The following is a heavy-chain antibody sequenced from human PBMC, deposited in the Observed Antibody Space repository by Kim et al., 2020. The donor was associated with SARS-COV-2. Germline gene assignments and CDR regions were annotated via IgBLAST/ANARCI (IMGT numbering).Heavy chain of an antibody. D-gene: IGHD3-10*01. CDR2: VSYDGSNK. Sequence: GGSLRLSCAASAFTFSYYAIHWVRQAPGKGLEWVAIVSYDGSNKYYADSVKGRFTISRDNSKNTLYLQMNSLRAEDTAVYYCARGGYGSGSCYNVHWFDP. V-gene: IGHV3-30*04. CDR1: AFTFSYYA. J-gene: IGHJ5*02. CDR3: ARGGYGSGSCYNVHWFDP.